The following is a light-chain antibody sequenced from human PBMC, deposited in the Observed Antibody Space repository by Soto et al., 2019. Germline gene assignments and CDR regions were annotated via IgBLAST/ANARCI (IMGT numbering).Light chain of an antibody. Sequence: EIVLTQSPATLSLSPGKSAALYCRASQDVGSYLPWYRQKPGQAPRLLIYGASTRATGIPARVSGSGSGTEFTLTISSLQSEDFEVYYCQHYDHWPIALGQGTRLEIK. CDR3: QHYDHWPIA. V-gene: IGKV3-15*01. CDR1: QDVGSY. J-gene: IGKJ5*01. CDR2: GAS.